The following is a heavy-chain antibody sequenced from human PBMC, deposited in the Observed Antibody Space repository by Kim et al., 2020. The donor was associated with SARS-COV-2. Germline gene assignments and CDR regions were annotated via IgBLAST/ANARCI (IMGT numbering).Heavy chain of an antibody. V-gene: IGHV1-69*13. J-gene: IGHJ4*02. CDR1: GGTFSSYA. Sequence: SVKVSCKASGGTFSSYAISWVRQAPGQGLEWMGVIIPIFGTANYAQKFQGRVTITADESTSTAYMELSSLRSEDTAVYYCARDLVVRGLPDYWGQGTLVTVSS. CDR3: ARDLVVRGLPDY. D-gene: IGHD3-10*01. CDR2: IIPIFGTA.